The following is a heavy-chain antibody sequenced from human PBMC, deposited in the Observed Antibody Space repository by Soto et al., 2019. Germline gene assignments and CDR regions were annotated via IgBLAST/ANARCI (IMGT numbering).Heavy chain of an antibody. V-gene: IGHV1-18*01. J-gene: IGHJ6*02. Sequence: ASVKVSCKASGYTFTSYGISWVRQAPGQGLEWMGWISAYNGNTNYAQKLQGRVTMTTDTSTSTAYMELRSLRSDDTAVYYCARDLGYTSSYYYYYGMDVWGQGTTVTVSS. D-gene: IGHD6-13*01. CDR1: GYTFTSYG. CDR2: ISAYNGNT. CDR3: ARDLGYTSSYYYYYGMDV.